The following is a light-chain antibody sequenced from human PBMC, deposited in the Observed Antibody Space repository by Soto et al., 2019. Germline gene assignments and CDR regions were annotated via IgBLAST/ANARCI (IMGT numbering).Light chain of an antibody. Sequence: DIQMTQSPSTLSASVGDRVTITCRASQSIGRFLAWYQHQQGKAPKLLIYDASTLESGVPSRFSGTGSGTEFTFSITSLQPEDFGTYYCQQCYMGWTFGQGTKVDIK. CDR3: QQCYMGWT. CDR2: DAS. J-gene: IGKJ1*01. CDR1: QSIGRF. V-gene: IGKV1-5*01.